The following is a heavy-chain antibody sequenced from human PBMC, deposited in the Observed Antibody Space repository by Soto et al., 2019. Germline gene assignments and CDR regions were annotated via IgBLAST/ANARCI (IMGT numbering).Heavy chain of an antibody. J-gene: IGHJ4*02. Sequence: KPSETLSLTCTVSGVSISSISTYWGWIRQPPGKGLEWIGDIYYSGNTAYNPSLKRRVTISLDTSRNHFSLSLNSVTAADTAVFYCAREYSNSPEAFDFWGRGTLVTVSS. CDR3: AREYSNSPEAFDF. D-gene: IGHD6-6*01. CDR1: GVSISSISTY. CDR2: IYYSGNT. V-gene: IGHV4-39*07.